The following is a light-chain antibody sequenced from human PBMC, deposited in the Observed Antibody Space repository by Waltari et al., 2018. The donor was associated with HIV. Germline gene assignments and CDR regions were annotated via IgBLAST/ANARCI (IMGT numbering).Light chain of an antibody. V-gene: IGLV1-40*01. Sequence: QSVLTQSPSVSGAPGQRVTISCTGSSSNIGADYHVNWYQQLPGTAPKLLIDGYNNRPSGVPDRFSGSKSGTSASLAITGLQAEDEADYYCHSYDSSLDGWVFGGGTKLTVL. CDR1: SSNIGADYH. J-gene: IGLJ3*02. CDR3: HSYDSSLDGWV. CDR2: GYN.